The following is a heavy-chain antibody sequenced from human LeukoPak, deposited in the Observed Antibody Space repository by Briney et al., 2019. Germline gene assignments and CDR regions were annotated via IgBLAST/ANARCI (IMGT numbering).Heavy chain of an antibody. V-gene: IGHV3-30*12. CDR2: IRYVGSDK. Sequence: GGSLRLSCAASGFTFSSYGLHWVRQAPGKGLEWVAVIRYVGSDKYYADSVKGRFTISRDNSQNTMYLQMNSLRAEDTAVYYCARENDYVLDYWGQGTLVTVSS. D-gene: IGHD4-17*01. J-gene: IGHJ4*02. CDR1: GFTFSSYG. CDR3: ARENDYVLDY.